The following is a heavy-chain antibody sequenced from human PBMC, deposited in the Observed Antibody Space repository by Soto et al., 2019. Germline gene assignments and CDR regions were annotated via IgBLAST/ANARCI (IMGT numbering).Heavy chain of an antibody. V-gene: IGHV4-34*01. CDR2: INHSGST. Sequence: SETLSLTCAVYGESFSGYYWSWIRQPPGKGLEWIGEINHSGSTNYNPSLKSRVTISVDTSKNQFSLKLSSVTAADTAVYYCARWTLYGDIEYFQHWGQGTLVTVSS. J-gene: IGHJ1*01. CDR1: GESFSGYY. D-gene: IGHD2-15*01. CDR3: ARWTLYGDIEYFQH.